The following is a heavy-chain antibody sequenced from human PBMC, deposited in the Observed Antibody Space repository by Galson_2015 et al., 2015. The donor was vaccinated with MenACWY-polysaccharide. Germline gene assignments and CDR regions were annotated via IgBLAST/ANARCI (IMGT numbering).Heavy chain of an antibody. CDR3: ARDTRPYSYGSESYYYYGMDV. Sequence: SLRLSCAASGFSFSTYTMEWVRQAPGKGLEWVSSISTSSSYIYYVDSVKGRFIIYSDNAENSLYLQMNSLRPEDTAVYYCARDTRPYSYGSESYYYYGMDVWGQGTTVTVSS. CDR2: ISTSSSYI. J-gene: IGHJ6*02. V-gene: IGHV3-21*01. D-gene: IGHD3-10*01. CDR1: GFSFSTYT.